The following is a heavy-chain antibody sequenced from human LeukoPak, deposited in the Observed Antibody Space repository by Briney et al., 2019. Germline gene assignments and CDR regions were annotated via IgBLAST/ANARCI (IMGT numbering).Heavy chain of an antibody. D-gene: IGHD4-11*01. CDR1: GFTFNDYG. CDR3: ARTNERYSNYNLFDY. Sequence: AGGSLRLSCAASGFTFNDYGTHWVRQAPDKGLEWVAVIWYDGSNQYYADSVKGRFTISRDNSENTLYLQMNSLRAEDTAVYYCARTNERYSNYNLFDYWGQGTLVTVSS. J-gene: IGHJ4*02. V-gene: IGHV3-33*08. CDR2: IWYDGSNQ.